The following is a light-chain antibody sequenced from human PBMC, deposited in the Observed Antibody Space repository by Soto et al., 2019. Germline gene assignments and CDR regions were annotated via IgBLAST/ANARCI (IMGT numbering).Light chain of an antibody. CDR1: QSVDSN. J-gene: IGKJ4*01. CDR3: QQYNDWPLT. Sequence: EIVMTQSPATLSVSPGDGATLSCRASQSVDSNLAWYQQKPGHTPRLLIYGASTRPTGIPARFSGSVSGTEFNLTIISLQSEDSAVYYCQQYNDWPLTFGGGTKVEIK. V-gene: IGKV3D-15*01. CDR2: GAS.